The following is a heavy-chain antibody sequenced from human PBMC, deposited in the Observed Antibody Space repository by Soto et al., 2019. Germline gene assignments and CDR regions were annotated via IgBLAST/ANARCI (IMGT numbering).Heavy chain of an antibody. D-gene: IGHD3-3*01. V-gene: IGHV3-23*01. CDR3: AHVPIWCGTDRCYTEGFDY. CDR2: VDARSNT. J-gene: IGHJ4*02. CDR1: GFPFYDYA. Sequence: DVHLLESGGGVVQPGGSLRLTCAASGFPFYDYAMSWVLQAPGKGLEWVSTVDARSNTHYADSVRGRFTISRDTRTSMLFLHLDSLRAEDTAVYFCAHVPIWCGTDRCYTEGFDYWGPGTLVTVSS.